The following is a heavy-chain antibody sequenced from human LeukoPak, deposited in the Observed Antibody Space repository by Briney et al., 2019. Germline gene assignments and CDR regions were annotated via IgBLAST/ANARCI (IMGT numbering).Heavy chain of an antibody. CDR1: RFTLSSYG. Sequence: GGSLRLSCAASRFTLSSYGMSWVRQAPGKGLEWVSGLTSSGASTYYADSVKGRFTISRDNSKNTVYLQINSLTAEDTAVYYCGRDSRWAQPDYWGQGTLVTVSS. V-gene: IGHV3-23*01. CDR2: LTSSGAST. J-gene: IGHJ4*02. CDR3: GRDSRWAQPDY. D-gene: IGHD5-24*01.